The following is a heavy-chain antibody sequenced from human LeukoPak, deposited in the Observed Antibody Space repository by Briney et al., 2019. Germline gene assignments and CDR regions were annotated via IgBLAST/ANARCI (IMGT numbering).Heavy chain of an antibody. Sequence: ASVKVSCKVSGYTLTELSMHWVRQTPGKGLEWMGGFDPEDGGTIYAQKFQGRVTMTEDTSTDTVYMELSSLRSEDTAVYYCATANPNLYYYGSGSHIDYWGQGTLVTVSS. CDR3: ATANPNLYYYGSGSHIDY. CDR2: FDPEDGGT. J-gene: IGHJ4*02. V-gene: IGHV1-24*01. CDR1: GYTLTELS. D-gene: IGHD3-10*01.